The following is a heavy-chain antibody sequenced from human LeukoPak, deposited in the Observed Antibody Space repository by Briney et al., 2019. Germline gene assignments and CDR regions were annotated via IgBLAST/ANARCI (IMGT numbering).Heavy chain of an antibody. D-gene: IGHD1-26*01. V-gene: IGHV4-59*08. CDR1: GGSISSYY. CDR2: IYYSGST. J-gene: IGHJ5*02. CDR3: ARQIVNRFDP. Sequence: SETLSLTCTVSGGSISSYYWSWIRQPPGKGLEWIGYIYYSGSTNYNPSLKSRVTMSADTSKNQFSLKLSSVTAADTAVYYCARQIVNRFDPWGQGSLVTVSS.